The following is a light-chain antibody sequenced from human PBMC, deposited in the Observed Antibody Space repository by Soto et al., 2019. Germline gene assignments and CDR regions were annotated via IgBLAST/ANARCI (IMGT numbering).Light chain of an antibody. V-gene: IGKV1-39*01. CDR3: QQSYSTPWT. CDR1: QSISSY. J-gene: IGKJ1*01. Sequence: DIQMTQSPSSLSASVGDRVTITCRASQSISSYLNWYQQRPGKVPKLLIYAASSLQSGVPPRFSGSGSGTDFTLTISSLQPEDFAAYYCQQSYSTPWTFGQGTKVDIE. CDR2: AAS.